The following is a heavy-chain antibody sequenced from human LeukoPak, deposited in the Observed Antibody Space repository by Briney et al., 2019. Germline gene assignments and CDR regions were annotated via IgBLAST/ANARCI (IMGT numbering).Heavy chain of an antibody. D-gene: IGHD1-1*01. J-gene: IGHJ4*02. CDR3: ARVKSGIYFDY. Sequence: PGGSLRLSCAASGFTVSSNYMSWVRQAPGKGLEWVSVIYSGGSTYYADSVKGRFTISRDNSKNTLYLQMNSLRAEDTAVYYCARVKSGIYFDYWGQGTLVTVSS. V-gene: IGHV3-53*01. CDR1: GFTVSSNY. CDR2: IYSGGST.